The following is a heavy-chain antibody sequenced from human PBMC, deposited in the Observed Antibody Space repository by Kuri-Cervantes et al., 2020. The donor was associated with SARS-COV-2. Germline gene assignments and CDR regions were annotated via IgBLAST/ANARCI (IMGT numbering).Heavy chain of an antibody. CDR2: ISSSSSYI. Sequence: GGSLRLSCAASGFTFSSYSMNWVRQAPGKGLEWVSSISSSSSYIYYADSVKGRFTISRDNSKNTLYLQMNSLRAEDTAVYYCAKFFTGYSSSWPLGGYMDVWGKGTTVTVSS. CDR3: AKFFTGYSSSWPLGGYMDV. D-gene: IGHD6-13*01. V-gene: IGHV3-21*04. CDR1: GFTFSSYS. J-gene: IGHJ6*03.